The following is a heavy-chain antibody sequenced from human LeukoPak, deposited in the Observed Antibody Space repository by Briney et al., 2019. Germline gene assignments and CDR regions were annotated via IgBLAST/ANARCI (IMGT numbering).Heavy chain of an antibody. J-gene: IGHJ2*01. Sequence: AGGSLRLSCAASGFTFSDYYMSWIRQAPGKGLEWVSYISSSSSYTNYADSVKGRFTISRDNAKNSLYLQMNSLRAEDTAVYYCARNNGYSSGWYLDWYFDLWGRGTLVTVSS. V-gene: IGHV3-11*03. CDR2: ISSSSSYT. CDR3: ARNNGYSSGWYLDWYFDL. CDR1: GFTFSDYY. D-gene: IGHD6-19*01.